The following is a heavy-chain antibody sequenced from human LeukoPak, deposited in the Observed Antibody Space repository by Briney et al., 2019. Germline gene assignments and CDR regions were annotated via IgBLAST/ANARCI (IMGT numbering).Heavy chain of an antibody. CDR1: GFTFSSYS. V-gene: IGHV3-48*04. CDR2: ISSSSSTI. D-gene: IGHD6-13*01. J-gene: IGHJ6*02. CDR3: ARAGYSSSWHEYYYGMDV. Sequence: GGSLRLSCAASGFTFSSYSMNWVRQAPGKGLEWVSYISSSSSTIYYADSVKGRFTISRDNAKNSLYLQMNSLRAEDTAVYYCARAGYSSSWHEYYYGMDVWGQGTTVTVSS.